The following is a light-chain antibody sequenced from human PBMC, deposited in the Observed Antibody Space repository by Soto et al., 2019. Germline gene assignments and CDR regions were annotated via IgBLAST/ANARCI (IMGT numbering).Light chain of an antibody. J-gene: IGLJ1*01. CDR3: SSYAGSSTV. V-gene: IGLV2-8*01. Sequence: QSVLTQPPSASGSPGQSVTISCTGTSSDVGAYNYVSWYQQHPGKAPKLMIYEVSYRPSGVPDRFSGSKSGNTASLTVSGLQAEDEADYYCSSYAGSSTVFGTRTKVTVL. CDR1: SSDVGAYNY. CDR2: EVS.